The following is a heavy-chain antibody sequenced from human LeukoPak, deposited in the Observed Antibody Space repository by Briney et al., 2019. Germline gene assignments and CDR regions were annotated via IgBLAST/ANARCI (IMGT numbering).Heavy chain of an antibody. Sequence: SETLSLTCTVSGGSISSYYWSWIRQPPGKGLEWIGYIYYSGSTNYNPSLKGRVTISVDTSKNQFSLKLSSVTAADTAVYYCARNGARYYYGMDVWGQGTTVTVSS. D-gene: IGHD2-8*01. CDR1: GGSISSYY. CDR3: ARNGARYYYGMDV. V-gene: IGHV4-59*01. CDR2: IYYSGST. J-gene: IGHJ6*02.